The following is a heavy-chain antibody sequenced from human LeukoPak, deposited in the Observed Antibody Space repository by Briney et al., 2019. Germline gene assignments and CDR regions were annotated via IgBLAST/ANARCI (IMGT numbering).Heavy chain of an antibody. Sequence: PSETLSLTCTVSGGSVSSGSYYWSWIRQPPGKGLEWIGYIYYSGSTNYNPSLKSRVTISVDTSKNQFSLKLSSVTAADTAVYYCARGARIAAAGTLHFDYWGQGTLVTVSS. V-gene: IGHV4-61*01. J-gene: IGHJ4*02. D-gene: IGHD6-13*01. CDR2: IYYSGST. CDR3: ARGARIAAAGTLHFDY. CDR1: GGSVSSGSYY.